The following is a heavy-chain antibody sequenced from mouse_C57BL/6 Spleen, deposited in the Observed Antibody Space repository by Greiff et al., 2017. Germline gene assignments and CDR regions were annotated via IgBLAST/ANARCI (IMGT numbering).Heavy chain of an antibody. D-gene: IGHD5-1-1*01. CDR2: IDPSDSYP. CDR3: ARPGYCNYFDD. V-gene: IGHV1-69*01. J-gene: IGHJ2*01. Sequence: QVQLQQPGAELVMPGASVKLSCKASGYTFTSYWMHWVKQRPGQGLEWIGEIDPSDSYPNYNQKFKGKSTLTVDKSSSTAYMQLSSLTSEDSAVYYCARPGYCNYFDDWGQGTTLTVSS. CDR1: GYTFTSYW.